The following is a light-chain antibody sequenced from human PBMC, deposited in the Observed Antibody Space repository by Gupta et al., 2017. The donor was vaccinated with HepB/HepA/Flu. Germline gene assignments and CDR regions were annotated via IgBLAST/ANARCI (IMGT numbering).Light chain of an antibody. V-gene: IGKV3-20*01. CDR1: QSVSSSN. Sequence: EIVLTQSPGTLSLSPGERATLSCRASQSVSSSNLAWFQQKPGQPPRLLIYGASNRATGIPDRFSSSGSGTDFTLTISRLEPEDFAVYYCQHEDSSLCNFGQGTKLEIK. CDR2: GAS. CDR3: QHEDSSLCN. J-gene: IGKJ2*04.